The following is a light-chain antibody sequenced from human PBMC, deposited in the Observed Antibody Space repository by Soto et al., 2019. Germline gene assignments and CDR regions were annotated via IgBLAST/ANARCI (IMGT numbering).Light chain of an antibody. Sequence: EIVMTQSPATLSVSPGERATLSCRASQSVNRNLAWYQQKPGQDPRLLISAASTRATGIPARFSGSGSETEFTLTISSLQSEDFAVYYCQQYNNWWTFGQGTKVEMK. CDR2: AAS. V-gene: IGKV3-15*01. CDR1: QSVNRN. CDR3: QQYNNWWT. J-gene: IGKJ1*01.